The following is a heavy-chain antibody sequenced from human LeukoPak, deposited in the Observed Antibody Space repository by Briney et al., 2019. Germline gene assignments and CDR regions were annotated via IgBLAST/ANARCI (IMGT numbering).Heavy chain of an antibody. V-gene: IGHV3-21*01. CDR3: ARGALYDSSGYYYEAPDY. CDR2: ISSSSSYI. J-gene: IGHJ4*02. CDR1: GFTFSSYS. D-gene: IGHD3-22*01. Sequence: GGSLRLSCAASGFTFSSYSMNWVRQAPGKGLEWGSSISSSSSYIYYADSVKGRFTISRDNAKNSLYLQMNSLRAEDTAVYYCARGALYDSSGYYYEAPDYWGQGTLVTVSS.